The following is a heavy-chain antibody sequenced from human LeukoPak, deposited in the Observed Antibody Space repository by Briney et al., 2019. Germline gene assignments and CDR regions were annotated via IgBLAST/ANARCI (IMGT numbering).Heavy chain of an antibody. Sequence: PSETLSLTCTVYGGSISGYFWSWIRQPAGKGLEWIGRIYSSGCNNYNPSLKSRVTMSLDTSKNHLSLNLSSVTAADTAVYYCAREPTSGREPTSGRPLDYWGQGTLVTVSS. CDR2: IYSSGCN. V-gene: IGHV4-4*07. CDR3: AREPTSGREPTSGRPLDY. D-gene: IGHD5-12*01. J-gene: IGHJ4*02. CDR1: GGSISGYF.